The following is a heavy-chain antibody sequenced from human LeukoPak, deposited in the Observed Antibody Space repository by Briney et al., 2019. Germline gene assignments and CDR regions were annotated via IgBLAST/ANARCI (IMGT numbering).Heavy chain of an antibody. CDR2: INPNSSGT. Sequence: ASVNVSCKASGYTFTGYYMHWVRQAPGQGLDWMGWINPNSSGTNYAQKFQGRVTMTRDTSSSTAYMELSRLRSDDTAVYYCARSRDGYNYGGLDYWGQGTLVTVS. V-gene: IGHV1-2*02. CDR3: ARSRDGYNYGGLDY. D-gene: IGHD5-24*01. J-gene: IGHJ4*02. CDR1: GYTFTGYY.